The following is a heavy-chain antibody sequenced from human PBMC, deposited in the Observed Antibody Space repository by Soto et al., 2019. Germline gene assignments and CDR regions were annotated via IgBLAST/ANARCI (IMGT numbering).Heavy chain of an antibody. Sequence: GGSLRLSCAASGFTFSSYAMSWVRQAPGKGLEWVSAISGSGGSTYYADSVKGRFTISRDNSKNTLYLQMNSLRAEDTAVYYCAKDRAYDFWSGYLYYYYGMDVWGQGTTVTVSS. J-gene: IGHJ6*02. CDR2: ISGSGGST. D-gene: IGHD3-3*01. CDR1: GFTFSSYA. V-gene: IGHV3-23*01. CDR3: AKDRAYDFWSGYLYYYYGMDV.